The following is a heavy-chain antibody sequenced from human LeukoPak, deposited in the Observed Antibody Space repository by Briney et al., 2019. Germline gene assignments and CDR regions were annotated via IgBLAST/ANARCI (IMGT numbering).Heavy chain of an antibody. D-gene: IGHD4-17*01. CDR1: GGSISSGGYY. CDR3: ARSGGATGTRQNWFDP. J-gene: IGHJ5*02. Sequence: SQTLSLTCTVSGGSISSGGYYWSWIRQPPGKGLEWIGEINHSGSTNYNPSLKSRVTISVDTSKNQFSLKLSSVTAADTAVYYCARSGGATGTRQNWFDPWGQGTLVTVSS. V-gene: IGHV4-30-2*01. CDR2: INHSGST.